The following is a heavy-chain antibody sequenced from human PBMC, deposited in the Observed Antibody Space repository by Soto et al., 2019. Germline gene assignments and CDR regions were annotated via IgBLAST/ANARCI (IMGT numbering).Heavy chain of an antibody. J-gene: IGHJ6*02. CDR3: ARWGRISGLRMDV. CDR2: IYYSGST. CDR1: GGSISSYY. V-gene: IGHV4-59*01. Sequence: SETLSLTCTVSGGSISSYYWSWIRQPPGKGLEWIGYIYYSGSTNYNPSLKSRVTISVDTSKNQFSLKLSSVTAADTAVYYCARWGRISGLRMDVWGQGTTVTVSS. D-gene: IGHD1-26*01.